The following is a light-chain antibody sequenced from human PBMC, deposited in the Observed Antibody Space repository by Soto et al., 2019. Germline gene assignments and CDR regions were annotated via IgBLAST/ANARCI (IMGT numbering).Light chain of an antibody. CDR1: QSVNNK. Sequence: EIVMTQSPATLSVSPGERATLSCRASQSVNNKLAWYQQKLGQAPRLLLYGASTSATGIPARFSGSGSGTEFTLTISSLQSEDFAIYYCQEYNNLPPFTFGGGTKVEIK. CDR2: GAS. J-gene: IGKJ4*01. V-gene: IGKV3-15*01. CDR3: QEYNNLPPFT.